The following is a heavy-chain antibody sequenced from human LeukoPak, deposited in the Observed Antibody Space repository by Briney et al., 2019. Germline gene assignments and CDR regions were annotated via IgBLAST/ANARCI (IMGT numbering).Heavy chain of an antibody. CDR3: ARDSPGIMIFGVVTPN. V-gene: IGHV3-7*05. J-gene: IGHJ4*02. Sequence: PGGSLRLSCAASGFTFSSYWMTWVRQAPGKGLEWVANIKEDGSVKACVDSLKGRFTISRDNAKNSLFLQMNSLRAEDTAVYYCARDSPGIMIFGVVTPNGGQGTLVTVSS. D-gene: IGHD3-3*01. CDR1: GFTFSSYW. CDR2: IKEDGSVK.